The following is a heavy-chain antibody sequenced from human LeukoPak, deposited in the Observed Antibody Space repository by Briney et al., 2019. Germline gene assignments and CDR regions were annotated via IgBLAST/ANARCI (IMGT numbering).Heavy chain of an antibody. J-gene: IGHJ5*02. CDR1: GFTFNNYW. V-gene: IGHV3-7*02. CDR2: IKQDGSDK. D-gene: IGHD4-17*01. Sequence: PWGSLRLSFAASGFTFNNYWMTWVRQAPGKGLEWVANIKQDGSDKYYVDSAKCRFIISRDTAKNSLYLQMNSRRAEDTAVYYCARVMTTVTDNWFDPWGQGTLVTVSS. CDR3: ARVMTTVTDNWFDP.